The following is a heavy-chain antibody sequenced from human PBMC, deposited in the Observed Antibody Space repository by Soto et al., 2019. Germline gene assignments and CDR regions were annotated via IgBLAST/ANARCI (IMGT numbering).Heavy chain of an antibody. CDR3: ARGKLWFGESNWFDP. D-gene: IGHD3-10*01. CDR1: GGSISSYY. Sequence: LSLTCTVSGGSISSYYWSWIRQPAGKGLEWIGRIYTSGSTNYNPSLKSRVTMSVDTSKNQFSLKLSSVTAADTAVYYCARGKLWFGESNWFDPWGQGTLVTVSS. J-gene: IGHJ5*02. V-gene: IGHV4-4*07. CDR2: IYTSGST.